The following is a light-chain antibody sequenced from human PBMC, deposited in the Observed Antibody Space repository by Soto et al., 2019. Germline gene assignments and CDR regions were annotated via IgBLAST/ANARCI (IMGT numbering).Light chain of an antibody. CDR3: SSYTSSSTLYV. V-gene: IGLV2-14*01. Sequence: QSALTQPASVSGSPGQSITISCTGTSSDVGGYNYVSWYQQYPGKAPKLMIYDVCNRPSGVSNRFSGSKSGNTASLTISGLQAEDEADYYCSSYTSSSTLYVFGTGTKLTVL. CDR1: SSDVGGYNY. CDR2: DVC. J-gene: IGLJ1*01.